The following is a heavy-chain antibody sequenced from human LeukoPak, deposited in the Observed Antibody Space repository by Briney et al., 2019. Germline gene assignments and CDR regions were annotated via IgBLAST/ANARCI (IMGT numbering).Heavy chain of an antibody. V-gene: IGHV3-11*01. CDR1: GFTFSDYY. CDR3: VPGRRFGDPTNDY. Sequence: GGSLRLSCAASGFTFSDYYMSWIRQAPGKGLEWVSYISSSGSTIYYADSVKGRFTISRDNAKNSLYLQMNSLRAEDTAVYYCVPGRRFGDPTNDYWGQGTLVTVSS. J-gene: IGHJ4*02. CDR2: ISSSGSTI. D-gene: IGHD3-10*01.